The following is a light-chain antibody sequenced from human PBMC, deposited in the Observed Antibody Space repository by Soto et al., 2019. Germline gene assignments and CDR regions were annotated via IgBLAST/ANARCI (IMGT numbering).Light chain of an antibody. V-gene: IGKV1-5*03. J-gene: IGKJ1*01. Sequence: DIQMTQSPSTLSASVGDRVTITCRASKSISSWLAWFQQKPGKAPKLLIYKASILESEVSSRFSGSESGTEFTLTISSLQPDAFATYFCQQYSTIWSFGQGTKVEIK. CDR2: KAS. CDR1: KSISSW. CDR3: QQYSTIWS.